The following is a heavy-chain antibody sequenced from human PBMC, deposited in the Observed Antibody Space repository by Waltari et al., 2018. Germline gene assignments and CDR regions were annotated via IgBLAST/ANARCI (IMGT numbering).Heavy chain of an antibody. CDR1: GYRFPDSY. CDR2: INPKNGDT. D-gene: IGHD1-26*01. J-gene: IGHJ4*02. Sequence: QVQLVQSGTEMQKPGPSVQVSCQASGYRFPDSYIPWFRQTPGQGLEWLGWINPKNGDTGYAQNFLGRVTTTRDTSINTVYMDLSGLRSDDTAVFYCARDPGPIVGAPDYWGQGTLVTVSS. V-gene: IGHV1-2*02. CDR3: ARDPGPIVGAPDY.